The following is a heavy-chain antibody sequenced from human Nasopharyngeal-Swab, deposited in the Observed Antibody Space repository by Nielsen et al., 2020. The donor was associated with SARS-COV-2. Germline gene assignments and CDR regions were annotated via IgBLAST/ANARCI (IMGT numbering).Heavy chain of an antibody. D-gene: IGHD6-13*01. V-gene: IGHV3-23*01. CDR1: GFTFSSYA. CDR3: AKEPRAAAGPHWYFDL. CDR2: ISGSGGST. Sequence: GESLKISCAASGFTFSSYAMSWVRQAPGKGLEWVSAISGSGGSTYYADSVKGRFTISRDNSKNTLYLQMNSLRAEDTAVYYCAKEPRAAAGPHWYFDLWGRGTLVTVSS. J-gene: IGHJ2*01.